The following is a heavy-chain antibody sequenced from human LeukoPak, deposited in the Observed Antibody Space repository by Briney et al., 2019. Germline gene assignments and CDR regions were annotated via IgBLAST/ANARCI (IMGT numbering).Heavy chain of an antibody. D-gene: IGHD3-10*01. J-gene: IGHJ5*02. CDR3: AGITLFRGWFDP. V-gene: IGHV3-21*01. CDR1: GFTFSSYS. CDR2: ISGSNSYI. Sequence: GGSLRLSCAASGFTFSSYSMNWVRQAPGKGLEWVSSISGSNSYIYYADSMKGRFTISRDNAKNSLYLQMNSLRAEDTAVYYCAGITLFRGWFDPWGQGTLVTVSS.